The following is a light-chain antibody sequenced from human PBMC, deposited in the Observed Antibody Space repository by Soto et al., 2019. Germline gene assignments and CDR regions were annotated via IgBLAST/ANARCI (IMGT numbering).Light chain of an antibody. CDR2: SNN. CDR3: AAWDYRLIGV. V-gene: IGLV1-44*01. CDR1: RSNIGSNT. Sequence: QSVLTQPPSASGTPGQRVTISCSGSRSNIGSNTVNWYQQLPGTAPKLLIYSNNQRPSGVPDLYSGFKSGTSASLAISGLQSEDEADYYCAAWDYRLIGVFGGGTKLTVL. J-gene: IGLJ2*01.